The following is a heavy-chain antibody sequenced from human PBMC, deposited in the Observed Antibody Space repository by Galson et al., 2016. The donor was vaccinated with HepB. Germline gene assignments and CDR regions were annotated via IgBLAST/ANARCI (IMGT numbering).Heavy chain of an antibody. V-gene: IGHV4-31*03. Sequence: TLSLICNVSGAFISSGGYYWNWIRLHPGKGLEWIGWVYDSGSTYYNPSLESRATIAVDTSENQFSLKLTSATAADTAVYYCARGVSMVRGWLDPWGQGTRVTVSS. D-gene: IGHD3-10*01. J-gene: IGHJ5*02. CDR3: ARGVSMVRGWLDP. CDR2: VYDSGST. CDR1: GAFISSGGYY.